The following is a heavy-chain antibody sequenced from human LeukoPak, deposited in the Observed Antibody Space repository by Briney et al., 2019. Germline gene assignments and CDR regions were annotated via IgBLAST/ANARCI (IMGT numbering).Heavy chain of an antibody. CDR1: GGSFSGYY. J-gene: IGHJ6*02. CDR3: ARGLGDCSSTSCRYYYYYGMDV. D-gene: IGHD2-2*01. V-gene: IGHV4-34*01. Sequence: SETLSLTCAVYGGSFSGYYWSWICQPPGKGLEWIGEINHSGSTNYNPSLKSRVTISVDTSKNQFSLKLSSVTAADTAVYYCARGLGDCSSTSCRYYYYYGMDVWGQGTTVTVSS. CDR2: INHSGST.